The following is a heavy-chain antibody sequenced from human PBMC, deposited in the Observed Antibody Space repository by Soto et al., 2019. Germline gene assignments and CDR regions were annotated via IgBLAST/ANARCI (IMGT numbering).Heavy chain of an antibody. CDR3: AKGLYDYIWGSSPGLDP. J-gene: IGHJ5*02. CDR2: ISGSGGST. CDR1: GFTFSSYA. D-gene: IGHD3-16*01. Sequence: GGSLRLSCAASGFTFSSYAMSWFRQAPGKGLEWVSAISGSGGSTYYADSVKGRFTISRDNSKNTLYLQMNSLRAEDTAVYYCAKGLYDYIWGSSPGLDPWGQGTLVTVS. V-gene: IGHV3-23*01.